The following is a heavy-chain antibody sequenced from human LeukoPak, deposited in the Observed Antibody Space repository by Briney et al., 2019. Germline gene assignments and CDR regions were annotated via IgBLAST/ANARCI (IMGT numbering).Heavy chain of an antibody. V-gene: IGHV1-18*01. J-gene: IGHJ4*02. D-gene: IGHD3-3*01. CDR2: ISAYNGNT. CDR3: ARSGIHDFWGGYYSGGDY. Sequence: ASVKVSCKASGYTFTTYGITWVREAPGQGLEWMGWISAYNGNTNYAQNLQGRITLTTDTSTSTAYMEMRSLRSDDTAVYYCARSGIHDFWGGYYSGGDYWGQGTLVTVSS. CDR1: GYTFTTYG.